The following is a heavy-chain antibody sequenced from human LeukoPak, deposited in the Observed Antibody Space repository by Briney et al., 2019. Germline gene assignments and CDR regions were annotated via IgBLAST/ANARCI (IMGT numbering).Heavy chain of an antibody. Sequence: GGSLRLSCAASGFTFSSYWMSWVRQAPGKGLEWVANIKQDGTEKYYVDSVKGRFTISRDNAKNSLYLQMNSLRAEDTAVYYCARDGMGYSDAFDIWGQGTMVTVSS. CDR2: IKQDGTEK. CDR3: ARDGMGYSDAFDI. V-gene: IGHV3-7*01. CDR1: GFTFSSYW. D-gene: IGHD3-22*01. J-gene: IGHJ3*02.